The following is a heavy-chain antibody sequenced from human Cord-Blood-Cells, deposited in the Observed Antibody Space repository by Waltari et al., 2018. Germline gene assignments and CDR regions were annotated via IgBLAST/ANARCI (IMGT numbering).Heavy chain of an antibody. Sequence: QVQLVESGGGVVQPGRSLRRPCAASGFTFSSHRMHWVRQAPGKGLEWVAVISYDGSNKYYADSVKGRFTISRDNSKNTLYLQMNSLRAEDTAVYYCARGSGDAFDIWGQGTMVTVSS. CDR1: GFTFSSHR. CDR3: ARGSGDAFDI. D-gene: IGHD7-27*01. V-gene: IGHV3-30-3*01. CDR2: ISYDGSNK. J-gene: IGHJ3*02.